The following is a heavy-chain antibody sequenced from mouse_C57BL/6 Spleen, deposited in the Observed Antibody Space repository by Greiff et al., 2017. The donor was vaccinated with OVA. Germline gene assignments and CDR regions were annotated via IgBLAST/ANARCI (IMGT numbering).Heavy chain of an antibody. J-gene: IGHJ3*01. CDR2: IYPGDGDT. CDR1: GYAFSSYW. V-gene: IGHV1-80*01. D-gene: IGHD2-4*01. Sequence: VKLQESGAELVKPGASVKISCKASGYAFSSYWMNWVKQRPGKGLEWIGQIYPGDGDTNYNGKFKGKATLTADKSSSTANMRLSGLTSEYSAVYFCARDSPCYDYDIAYWGQGTLVTVSA. CDR3: ARDSPCYDYDIAY.